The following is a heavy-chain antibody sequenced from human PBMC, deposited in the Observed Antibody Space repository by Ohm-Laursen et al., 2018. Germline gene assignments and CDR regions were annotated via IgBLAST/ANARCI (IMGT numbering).Heavy chain of an antibody. Sequence: RSLRLSCAASGFTFTNYGMHWVRQAPGQGLEWMAAISYDGNFKYYADSVKGHFTISRDNSENMLHLYMNNLRLEDTAVYYCAKERVGGGDEEFDNWGQGTLVTVSS. D-gene: IGHD4-17*01. CDR2: ISYDGNFK. CDR3: AKERVGGGDEEFDN. J-gene: IGHJ4*02. CDR1: GFTFTNYG. V-gene: IGHV3-30*18.